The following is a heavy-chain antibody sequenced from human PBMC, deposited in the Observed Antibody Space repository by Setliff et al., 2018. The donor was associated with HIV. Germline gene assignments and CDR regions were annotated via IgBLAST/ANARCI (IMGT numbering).Heavy chain of an antibody. CDR3: ARDDVGYCSGGSCYHLFDTFDI. Sequence: ASVKVSCKASGYSFTNYGISWVRQAPGQGLEWMGWISSYNDNTNYALNLQGRVTMTTDTSTSIAYMELRSLRSDDTAVYYCARDDVGYCSGGSCYHLFDTFDIWGQGTAVTVSS. CDR1: GYSFTNYG. D-gene: IGHD2-15*01. V-gene: IGHV1-18*01. J-gene: IGHJ3*02. CDR2: ISSYNDNT.